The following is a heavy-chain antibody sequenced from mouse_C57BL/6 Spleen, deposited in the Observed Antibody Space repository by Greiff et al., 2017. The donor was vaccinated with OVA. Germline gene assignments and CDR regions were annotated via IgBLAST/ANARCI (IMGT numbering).Heavy chain of an antibody. V-gene: IGHV1-54*01. J-gene: IGHJ4*01. D-gene: IGHD4-1*02. CDR3: ARKINWDAMDY. CDR2: INPGSGGT. Sequence: QVQLKQSGAELVRPGTSVKVSCKASGYAFTNYLIEWVKQRPGQGLEWIGVINPGSGGTNYNEKFKGKAKLTADKSSSTAYMQLSSLTSEDSAVYFCARKINWDAMDYWGQGTSVTVSS. CDR1: GYAFTNYL.